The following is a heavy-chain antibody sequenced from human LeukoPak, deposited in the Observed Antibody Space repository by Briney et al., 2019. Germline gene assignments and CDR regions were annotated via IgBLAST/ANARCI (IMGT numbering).Heavy chain of an antibody. CDR1: GYTFTSYG. J-gene: IGHJ5*02. Sequence: ASVKVSCKASGYTFTSYGISWVRQAPGQGLEWMAWISAYNGNTNYAQKLQGRVTMTTDTSTSTAYMELRSLRSDDTAVYYCARGFRESSSWYSGFWFDPWGQGTLATVPS. V-gene: IGHV1-18*01. CDR3: ARGFRESSSWYSGFWFDP. CDR2: ISAYNGNT. D-gene: IGHD6-13*01.